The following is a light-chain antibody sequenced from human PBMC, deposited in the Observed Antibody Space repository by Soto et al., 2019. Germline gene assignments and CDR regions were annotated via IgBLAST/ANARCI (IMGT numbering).Light chain of an antibody. CDR1: QSISNY. V-gene: IGKV1-39*01. CDR3: QQSDGTPLT. Sequence: DMEMTQSPSSLSASVGDRVTITCRASQSISNYLNWYQHKPGKVPTLLIYAASSLQSGVPTRFSGSGSGTDFTLTINSLQPEEFATYYCQQSDGTPLTFGGGTKIEIK. CDR2: AAS. J-gene: IGKJ4*01.